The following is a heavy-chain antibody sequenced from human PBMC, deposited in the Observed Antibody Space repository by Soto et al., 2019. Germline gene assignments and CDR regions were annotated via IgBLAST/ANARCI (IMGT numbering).Heavy chain of an antibody. CDR3: ARDLTYALFDY. Sequence: EVQLVESGGGLVQPGGSLRLSCAASGFTFSSYSMNWVRQAPGKGLEWVSYISSSSSTIYYADSVKGRFTISRDNAKNSLYLQMNSLRAEVTAVYYCARDLTYALFDYWGQGTLVTVSS. D-gene: IGHD4-17*01. CDR2: ISSSSSTI. CDR1: GFTFSSYS. J-gene: IGHJ4*02. V-gene: IGHV3-48*01.